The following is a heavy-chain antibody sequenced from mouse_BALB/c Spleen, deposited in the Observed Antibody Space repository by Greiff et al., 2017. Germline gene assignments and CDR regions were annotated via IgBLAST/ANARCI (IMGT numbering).Heavy chain of an antibody. D-gene: IGHD3-1*01. CDR3: ARRNSSGYVAY. CDR1: GYAFSSYW. Sequence: QVQLQQSGAELVRPGSSVKISCKASGYAFSSYWMNWVKQRPGQGLEWIGQIYPGDGDTNYNGKFKGKATLTAAKSSSTAYMQLSSLTSEDSAVYFCARRNSSGYVAYWGQGTLVTVSA. CDR2: IYPGDGDT. J-gene: IGHJ3*01. V-gene: IGHV1-80*01.